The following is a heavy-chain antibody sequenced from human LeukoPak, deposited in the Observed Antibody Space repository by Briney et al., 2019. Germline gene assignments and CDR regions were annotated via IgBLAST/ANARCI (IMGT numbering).Heavy chain of an antibody. CDR2: ISSSGSTI. CDR3: ARDNHFGVVTYFDY. D-gene: IGHD3-3*01. CDR1: GFTFSSYE. Sequence: GGSLRVSCAASGFTFSSYEMNWVRQAPGKGLEWVSYISSSGSTIYYADSVKGRFTISRDNAKNSLYLQMNSLRAEDTAVYYCARDNHFGVVTYFDYWGQGALVTVSS. V-gene: IGHV3-48*03. J-gene: IGHJ4*02.